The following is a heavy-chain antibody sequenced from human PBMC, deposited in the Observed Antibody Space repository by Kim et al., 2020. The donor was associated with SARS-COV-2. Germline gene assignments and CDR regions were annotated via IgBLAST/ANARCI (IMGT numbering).Heavy chain of an antibody. J-gene: IGHJ4*02. Sequence: KFQGRVTITADKSTSTAYMELSSLRSEDTAVYYCARGYVITMVRGVLFDYWGQGTLVTVSS. CDR3: ARGYVITMVRGVLFDY. V-gene: IGHV1-69*04. D-gene: IGHD3-10*01.